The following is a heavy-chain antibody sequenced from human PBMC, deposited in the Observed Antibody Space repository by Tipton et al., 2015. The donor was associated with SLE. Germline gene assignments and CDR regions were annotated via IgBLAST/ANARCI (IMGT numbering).Heavy chain of an antibody. Sequence: TLSLTCAVYGGSFSGFYWTWIRQTPGKGLEWIGEINHSGSTNYSPSLKSRVTISVDTSKNQFSLKLSSVTAADTAVYYCARAARISSYYYYYYMDVWGKGTTVTVSS. CDR3: ARAARISSYYYYYYMDV. D-gene: IGHD2-15*01. CDR1: GGSFSGFY. CDR2: INHSGST. V-gene: IGHV4-34*01. J-gene: IGHJ6*03.